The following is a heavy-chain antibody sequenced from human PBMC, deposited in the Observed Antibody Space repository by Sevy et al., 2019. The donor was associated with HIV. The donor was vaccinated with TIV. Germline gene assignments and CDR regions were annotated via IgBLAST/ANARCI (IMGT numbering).Heavy chain of an antibody. D-gene: IGHD1-26*01. CDR1: GFTFSSLW. V-gene: IGHV3-7*01. Sequence: GGSLRLSCAASGFTFSSLWMSWVRQAPGKGLEWVANINQDGSERYYVDSVKGRFTLSRDNAKNSLYLQMNSLRAEDTAVYYCARDSGDGHDHWGLGTLVTVSS. J-gene: IGHJ4*02. CDR3: ARDSGDGHDH. CDR2: INQDGSER.